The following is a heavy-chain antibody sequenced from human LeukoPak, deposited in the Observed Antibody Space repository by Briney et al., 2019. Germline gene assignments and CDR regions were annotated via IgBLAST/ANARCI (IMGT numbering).Heavy chain of an antibody. D-gene: IGHD6-13*01. Sequence: SETLSLTCAVSGGSISSGGYSWSWIRQPPGKGLEWIGYIYHSGSTYYNPSLKSRVTISVDRSKNQFSLKLSSVTAADTAVYYCARVVAAASYYYYGMDVWGQGTTVTVSS. CDR2: IYHSGST. V-gene: IGHV4-30-2*01. J-gene: IGHJ6*02. CDR1: GGSISSGGYS. CDR3: ARVVAAASYYYYGMDV.